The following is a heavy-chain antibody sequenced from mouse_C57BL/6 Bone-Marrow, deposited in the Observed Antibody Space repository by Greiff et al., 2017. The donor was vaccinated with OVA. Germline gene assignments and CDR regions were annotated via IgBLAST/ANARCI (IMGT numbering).Heavy chain of an antibody. CDR1: GYTFTSYW. Sequence: VQLQQSGAELVKPGASVKMSCKASGYTFTSYWITWVKQRPGQGLEWIGDIYPGSGSTNYNEKFKSKATLTVDTSSSTAYMQLSSLTSEDSAVYYGARLRSWDWYFDVWGTGTTVTVSS. D-gene: IGHD1-1*01. V-gene: IGHV1-55*01. J-gene: IGHJ1*03. CDR2: IYPGSGST. CDR3: ARLRSWDWYFDV.